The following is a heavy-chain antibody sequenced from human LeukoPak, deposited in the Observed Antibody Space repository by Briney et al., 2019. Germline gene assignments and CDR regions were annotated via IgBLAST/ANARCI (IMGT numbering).Heavy chain of an antibody. CDR2: ISVRSNYG. D-gene: IGHD3-22*01. CDR1: GYTFSDFG. V-gene: IGHV3-21*01. CDR3: VRLRRNNDRSGYYYYYDY. J-gene: IGHJ4*02. Sequence: GGSLTLSCAASGYTFSDFGVNWVRQAPGKGLEWVSSISVRSNYGYYADSVRGRFTISRDDARDSLFLQMNSLRAEDTAVYFCVRLRRNNDRSGYYYYYDYWGQGTLVTVSS.